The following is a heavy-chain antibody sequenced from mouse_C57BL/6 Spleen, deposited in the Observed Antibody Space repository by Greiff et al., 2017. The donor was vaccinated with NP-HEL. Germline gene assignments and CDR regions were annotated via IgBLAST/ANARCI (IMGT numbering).Heavy chain of an antibody. CDR2: IFPGSGST. CDR3: ARPGTTVSYWYFDV. D-gene: IGHD1-1*01. V-gene: IGHV1-75*01. J-gene: IGHJ1*03. CDR1: GYTFTDYY. Sequence: QVQLQQSGPELVKPGASVKISCKASGYTFTDYYINWVKQRPGQGLEWIGWIFPGSGSTYYNEKFKGKATLTVDKSSSTAYMLLSSLTSEDSAVYFGARPGTTVSYWYFDVWGTGTTVTVSS.